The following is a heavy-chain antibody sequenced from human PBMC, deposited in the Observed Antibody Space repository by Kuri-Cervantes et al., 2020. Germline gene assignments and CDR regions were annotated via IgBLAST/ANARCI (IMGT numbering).Heavy chain of an antibody. V-gene: IGHV3-23*01. J-gene: IGHJ4*02. Sequence: GESLKISCAASGFTFSSYAMHWVRQAPGKGLEWVSAISGSGGSTYYADSVKGRFTISRDNSKNTLYLQMSSLRAEDTAVYYCAKDASRGYSYGYGVNFDYWGQGTLVTVSS. CDR2: ISGSGGST. CDR1: GFTFSSYA. D-gene: IGHD5-18*01. CDR3: AKDASRGYSYGYGVNFDY.